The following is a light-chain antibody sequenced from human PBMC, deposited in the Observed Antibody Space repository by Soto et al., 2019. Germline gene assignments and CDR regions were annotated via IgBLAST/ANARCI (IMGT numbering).Light chain of an antibody. CDR3: QQYNSYSPT. CDR2: DAS. CDR1: QTFSDW. J-gene: IGKJ1*01. V-gene: IGKV1-5*01. Sequence: QSTRSPSTRFQLKEDRFTFTCLASQTFSDWLAWYQQKPGEAPRLLISDASHLESGVPSRFSGSGSGREFTLTISSLQPDDFATYYCQQYNSYSPTFGHGTKVDI.